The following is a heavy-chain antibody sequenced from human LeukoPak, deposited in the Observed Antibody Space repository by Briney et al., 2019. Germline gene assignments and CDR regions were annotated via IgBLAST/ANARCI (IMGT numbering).Heavy chain of an antibody. CDR1: GFTFSTYG. CDR2: VSSDGRNR. V-gene: IGHV3-30*18. J-gene: IGHJ6*02. D-gene: IGHD6-13*01. Sequence: PGGSLRLSCVASGFTFSTYGIHWVRQAPGKGLEWVASVSSDGRNRYYGASVEGRFTISRDNSKNTLYLEVNSLRIEDTAVYYCAKGTAVAGTSGYYDLDAWGQGTTVTIS. CDR3: AKGTAVAGTSGYYDLDA.